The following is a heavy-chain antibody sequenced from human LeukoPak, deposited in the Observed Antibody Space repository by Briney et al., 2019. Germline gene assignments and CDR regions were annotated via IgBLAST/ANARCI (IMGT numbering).Heavy chain of an antibody. V-gene: IGHV4-34*01. Sequence: SETLSLTCAVYGGSFSGYYWSWIRQPPGKGLEWIGEINHSGSTNYNPSHKSRVTISVDTSKNQFSLKLSSVTAADTAVYYCARVAAAGFFDYWGQGTLVTVSS. D-gene: IGHD6-13*01. CDR2: INHSGST. CDR1: GGSFSGYY. J-gene: IGHJ4*02. CDR3: ARVAAAGFFDY.